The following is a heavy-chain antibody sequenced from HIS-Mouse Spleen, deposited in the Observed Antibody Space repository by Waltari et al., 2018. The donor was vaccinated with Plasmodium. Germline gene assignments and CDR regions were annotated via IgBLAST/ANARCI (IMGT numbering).Heavy chain of an antibody. V-gene: IGHV3-48*01. D-gene: IGHD1-26*01. CDR1: GFTFSSYS. Sequence: EVQLVESGGGLVQPGGSLRLSCAASGFTFSSYSMNWVRQAPGKGLEWVSYISSSSSTIYYADSVKGRFTSSRDNAKNSLDLQMNSLRAEDTAVYYCARVNSGSYYWFDPWGQGTLVTVSS. CDR2: ISSSSSTI. J-gene: IGHJ5*02. CDR3: ARVNSGSYYWFDP.